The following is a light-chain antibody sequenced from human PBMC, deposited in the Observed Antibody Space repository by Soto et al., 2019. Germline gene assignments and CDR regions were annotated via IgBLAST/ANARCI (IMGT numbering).Light chain of an antibody. Sequence: DIQMTQSPSTLSASVGDRVTITCRASQSISSWLAWYQQKPGKAPKLLIYDASSLESGVPSRFSGSRSGTEFTLTISSLQPDDFATYYCQQYNSPYTFGQGTSWRSN. CDR2: DAS. V-gene: IGKV1-5*01. CDR1: QSISSW. J-gene: IGKJ2*01. CDR3: QQYNSPYT.